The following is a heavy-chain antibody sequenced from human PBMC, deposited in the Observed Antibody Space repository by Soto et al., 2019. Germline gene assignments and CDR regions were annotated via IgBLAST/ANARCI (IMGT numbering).Heavy chain of an antibody. CDR2: IFHSGNS. CDR3: AREDDGMDV. CDR1: GSSMSGFY. V-gene: IGHV4-38-2*02. J-gene: IGHJ6*02. Sequence: SETLSLTCAVSGSSMSGFYWGWVRQPPGKGLEWIGSIFHSGNSYYNPSLKSRVILSVDTSKNQFSLNLTAAIAADTAVYYCAREDDGMDVWGQGTPVTVSS.